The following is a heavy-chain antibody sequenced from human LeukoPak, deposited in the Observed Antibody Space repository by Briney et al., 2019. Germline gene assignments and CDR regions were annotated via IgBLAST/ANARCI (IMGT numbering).Heavy chain of an antibody. CDR1: GGSISSYY. J-gene: IGHJ3*02. CDR3: ARDRTGTTEAFDI. Sequence: SETLSLTCIVSGGSISSYYWSWLRQPPGKGLEWIGYIYYSGSTNYNPSLKSRVTISVDTSKNQFSLKLSSVTAADTAVYYCARDRTGTTEAFDIWGQGTMVTVSS. D-gene: IGHD4-11*01. CDR2: IYYSGST. V-gene: IGHV4-59*01.